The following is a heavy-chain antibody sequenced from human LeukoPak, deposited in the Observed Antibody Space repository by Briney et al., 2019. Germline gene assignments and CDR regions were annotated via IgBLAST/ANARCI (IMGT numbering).Heavy chain of an antibody. Sequence: SETLSLTCTVSGGSISRSNYYWGWIRQAPGKGLEWIGSIYDSGSTYYNPSLKSRVTIYVDTTKNQLSLKLNSVTAADTAMYYCASGSSSGLLGWFDPWGQGTLVTVSS. CDR1: GGSISRSNYY. J-gene: IGHJ5*02. D-gene: IGHD6-13*01. CDR3: ASGSSSGLLGWFDP. V-gene: IGHV4-39*01. CDR2: IYDSGST.